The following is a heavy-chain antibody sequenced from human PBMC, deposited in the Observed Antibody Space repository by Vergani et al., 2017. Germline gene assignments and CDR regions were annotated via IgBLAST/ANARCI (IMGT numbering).Heavy chain of an antibody. D-gene: IGHD3-3*01. CDR1: GFTFSNAW. CDR3: ARGGDLTILPIRYYYYGMDV. CDR2: IKSKTDGGTT. J-gene: IGHJ6*02. V-gene: IGHV3-15*05. Sequence: EVQLVESGGGLVKPGGSLRLSCAASGFTFSNAWMSWVRQAPGKGLEWVGRIKSKTDGGTTDYAAPVKGRFTISRDNAKNTLYLQMNSLRAEDTAVYYCARGGDLTILPIRYYYYGMDVWGQGTTVTVSS.